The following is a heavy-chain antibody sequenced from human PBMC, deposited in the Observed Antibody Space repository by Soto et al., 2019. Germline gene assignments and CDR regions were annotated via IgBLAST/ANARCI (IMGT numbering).Heavy chain of an antibody. D-gene: IGHD5-12*01. CDR2: INHSGST. J-gene: IGHJ5*02. CDR1: GGSFSGYY. V-gene: IGHV4-34*01. Sequence: PSLTCAVYGGSFSGYYWSWIRQPPGKGLEWIGEINHSGSTNYNPSLKSRVTISVDTSKNQFSLKLSSVTAADTAVYYCARGRSGYDAGWFDPWGQGTLVTVSS. CDR3: ARGRSGYDAGWFDP.